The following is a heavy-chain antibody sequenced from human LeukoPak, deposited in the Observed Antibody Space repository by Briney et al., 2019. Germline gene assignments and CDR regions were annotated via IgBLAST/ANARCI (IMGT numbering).Heavy chain of an antibody. CDR2: INHSGST. CDR1: GRSFSGYY. CDR3: AKSLYGSGSYYNWFDP. V-gene: IGHV4-34*01. Sequence: SETLSLTCAVYGRSFSGYYWGWIRQPPGKGLEWIGEINHSGSTNYNPSLKSRVTISVDTSKNQFSLKLSSVTAADTAVYYCAKSLYGSGSYYNWFDPWGQGTLVTVSS. D-gene: IGHD3-10*01. J-gene: IGHJ5*02.